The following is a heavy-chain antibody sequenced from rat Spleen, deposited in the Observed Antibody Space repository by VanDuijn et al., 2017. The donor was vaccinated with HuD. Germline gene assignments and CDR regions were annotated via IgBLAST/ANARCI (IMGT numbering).Heavy chain of an antibody. V-gene: IGHV3-3*01. CDR2: INSAGTT. Sequence: EVQLQESGPGPVKVSESLSLTCSVTGHSITSSYRWNWIRKFPGNKLEWMGYINSAGTTNYNPSLKSRISITRDTSKNHFFLQVNSVSSEDTATYYCARSEGTHYYLPFADWGQGTLVIVSS. D-gene: IGHD1-12*02. J-gene: IGHJ3*01. CDR1: GHSITSSYR. CDR3: ARSEGTHYYLPFAD.